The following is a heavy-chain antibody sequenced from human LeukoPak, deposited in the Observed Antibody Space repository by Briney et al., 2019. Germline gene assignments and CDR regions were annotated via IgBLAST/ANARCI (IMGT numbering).Heavy chain of an antibody. CDR1: GYTFTSYG. CDR2: ISAYNGNT. D-gene: IGHD3-22*01. V-gene: IGHV1-18*01. Sequence: ASVKVSCKASGYTFTSYGISWVRQAPGQGLEWMGWISAYNGNTNYAQKLQGRVTMTTDTSTSTAYMELRSLRSDDTAVYYCARIGGNGDYYDSSGYYYPKTFDYWGQGTLVTVSS. CDR3: ARIGGNGDYYDSSGYYYPKTFDY. J-gene: IGHJ4*02.